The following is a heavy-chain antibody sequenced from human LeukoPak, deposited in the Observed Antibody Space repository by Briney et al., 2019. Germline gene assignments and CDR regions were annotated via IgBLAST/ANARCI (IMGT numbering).Heavy chain of an antibody. J-gene: IGHJ4*02. Sequence: ASVKVSCKASGYTFTGYYMHWVRQAPGQGLEWMGWINPNSGGTNYAQKFQGRVTMTRDTSISTAYMELSRLRSEDTAVYYCAGGAGSGSYLQYYFDYWGQGTLVTVSS. CDR3: AGGAGSGSYLQYYFDY. CDR1: GYTFTGYY. V-gene: IGHV1-2*02. D-gene: IGHD3-10*01. CDR2: INPNSGGT.